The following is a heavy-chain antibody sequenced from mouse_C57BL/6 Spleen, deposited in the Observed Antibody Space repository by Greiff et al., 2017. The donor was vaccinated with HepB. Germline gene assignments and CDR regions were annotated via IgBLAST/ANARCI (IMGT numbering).Heavy chain of an antibody. CDR3: ARQETGTEFAY. Sequence: EVQVVESGGDLVKPGGSLKLSCAASGFTFSSYGMSWVRQTPDKRLEWVATISSGGSYTYYPDSVKGRFTISRDNAKNTLYLQMSSLKSEDTAMYYCARQETGTEFAYWGQGTLVTVSA. CDR1: GFTFSSYG. V-gene: IGHV5-6*01. CDR2: ISSGGSYT. J-gene: IGHJ3*01. D-gene: IGHD4-1*01.